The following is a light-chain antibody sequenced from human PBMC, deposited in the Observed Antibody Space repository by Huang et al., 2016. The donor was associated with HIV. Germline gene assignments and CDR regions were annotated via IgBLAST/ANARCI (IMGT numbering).Light chain of an antibody. CDR1: QSVSSN. CDR3: QQYNNWPYT. J-gene: IGKJ2*01. CDR2: GTS. Sequence: EIVMTQSPATLSVSPRERATLSCRASQSVSSNLAWYQQKPGQAPRLLSYGTSTRATGIPARFSGSGSGTELTLTNSSLQSEDFAVYYCQQYNNWPYTFGQGTKLEIK. V-gene: IGKV3-15*01.